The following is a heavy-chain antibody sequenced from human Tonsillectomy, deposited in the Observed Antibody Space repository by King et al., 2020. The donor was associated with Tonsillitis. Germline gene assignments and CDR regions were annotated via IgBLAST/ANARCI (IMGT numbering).Heavy chain of an antibody. D-gene: IGHD4-17*01. Sequence: VQLVESGGGLVQPGGSLRLSCAASGFTFWSCAMNWVRQAPGKGLEWLSGVSGSGGTTYYADSVGGRFTISRDNSNNTLHLHMNNLTAEDTAVYYCAKSGEGLTTVTTDWGQGTLVSVSS. CDR2: VSGSGGTT. V-gene: IGHV3-23*04. CDR1: GFTFWSCA. CDR3: AKSGEGLTTVTTD. J-gene: IGHJ4*02.